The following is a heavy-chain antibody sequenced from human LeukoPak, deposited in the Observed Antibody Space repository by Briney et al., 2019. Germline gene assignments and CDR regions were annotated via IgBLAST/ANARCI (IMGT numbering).Heavy chain of an antibody. J-gene: IGHJ4*02. CDR3: ARTNLFDY. CDR2: IKYDGSEK. CDR1: GFIFSAFW. Sequence: GGSLSLSCVVSGFIFSAFWMSWVRQAPGKGLECVATIKYDGSEKYYVDSVKGRFTISRDNTKNSLFLQMNSLRAEDTATYFCARTNLFDYWGQGTLVTVSS. V-gene: IGHV3-7*03.